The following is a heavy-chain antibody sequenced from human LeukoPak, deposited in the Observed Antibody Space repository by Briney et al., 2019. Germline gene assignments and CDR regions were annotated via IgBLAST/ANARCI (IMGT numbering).Heavy chain of an antibody. CDR1: GGSISSSSYY. D-gene: IGHD1-26*01. CDR2: IYYSGST. Sequence: SETLSLTCTVSGGSISSSSYYWGWIRQPPGKGLEWIGSIYYSGSTYYNPSLKSRVTISVDTSKNQFSLKLYSVTPADTAVYYCARVPGREIKAYTWFDPWGQGALVTVSS. J-gene: IGHJ5*02. CDR3: ARVPGREIKAYTWFDP. V-gene: IGHV4-39*07.